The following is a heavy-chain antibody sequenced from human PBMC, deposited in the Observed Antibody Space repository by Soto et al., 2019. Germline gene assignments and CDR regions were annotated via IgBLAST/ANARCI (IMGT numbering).Heavy chain of an antibody. Sequence: QLQLQESGPGLVKPSETLSLTCTVSGGSISSSSYYWGWIRQPPGKGLEWIGSIYYSGSTYYNPSLKTRVTISVDTSKNQFSLKLSSVTAADTAVYYCARQPLYCSGGSCYPFYYYYSMDVWGKGTTVTVSS. V-gene: IGHV4-39*01. CDR1: GGSISSSSYY. J-gene: IGHJ6*03. D-gene: IGHD2-15*01. CDR2: IYYSGST. CDR3: ARQPLYCSGGSCYPFYYYYSMDV.